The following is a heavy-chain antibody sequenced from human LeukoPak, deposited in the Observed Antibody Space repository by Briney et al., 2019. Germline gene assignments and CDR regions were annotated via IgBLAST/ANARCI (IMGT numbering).Heavy chain of an antibody. D-gene: IGHD5-18*01. CDR3: ASIPVGDTAMAYYFDY. V-gene: IGHV3-30-3*01. CDR2: ISYDGSNK. CDR1: GFTFSSYA. Sequence: GGSLRLSCAASGFTFSSYAMHWVRQAPGKGLEWVAVISYDGSNKYYADSAKGRFTISRDNSKNTLYLQMNSLRAEDTAVYYCASIPVGDTAMAYYFDYWGQGTLVTVSS. J-gene: IGHJ4*02.